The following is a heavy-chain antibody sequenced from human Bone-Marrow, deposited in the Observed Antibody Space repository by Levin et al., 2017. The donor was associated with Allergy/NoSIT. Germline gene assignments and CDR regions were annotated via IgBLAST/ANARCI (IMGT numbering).Heavy chain of an antibody. D-gene: IGHD1-26*01. Sequence: GESLKISCVASGITFRYYAMSWVRQAPGEGLEWVSAISGSDGSTYYVDSVKGRFTISRDNSKNTLYLQMNSLRVEDTAIYYCAKDLRDRSRGSYGNWGQGTLVTVSS. CDR3: AKDLRDRSRGSYGN. CDR2: ISGSDGST. CDR1: GITFRYYA. V-gene: IGHV3-23*01. J-gene: IGHJ4*02.